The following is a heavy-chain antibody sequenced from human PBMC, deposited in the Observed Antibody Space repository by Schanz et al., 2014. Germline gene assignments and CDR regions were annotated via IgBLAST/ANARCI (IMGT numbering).Heavy chain of an antibody. J-gene: IGHJ4*02. CDR1: GYTFTSDS. CDR2: INPSGGST. V-gene: IGHV1-46*03. D-gene: IGHD6-13*01. CDR3: ARDAVDASAGGNY. Sequence: QVQLVQSGAEVKKPGASVKVSCKASGYTFTSDSMHWVRQAPGQGLEWMGMINPSGGSTTYAQKFQGRVTMTRDTSTSTVYMELSSLRSEDTAVYYCARDAVDASAGGNYWGQGTLVT.